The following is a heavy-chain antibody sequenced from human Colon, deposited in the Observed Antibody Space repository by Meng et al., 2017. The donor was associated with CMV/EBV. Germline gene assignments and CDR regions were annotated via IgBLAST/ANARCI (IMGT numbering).Heavy chain of an antibody. CDR2: IIPIFGTA. CDR3: ARDTCSGGSCNLYYYYGMDV. Sequence: SVKVSCKASGYTFTSYDINWVRQATGQGLEWMGGIIPIFGTANYAQKFQGRVTITADESTSTAYMELSSLRSEDTAVYYCARDTCSGGSCNLYYYYGMDVWGQGTTVTVSS. D-gene: IGHD2-15*01. CDR1: GYTFTSYD. V-gene: IGHV1-69*13. J-gene: IGHJ6*02.